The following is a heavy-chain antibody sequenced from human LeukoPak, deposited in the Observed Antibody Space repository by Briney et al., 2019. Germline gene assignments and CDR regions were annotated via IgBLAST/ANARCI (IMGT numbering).Heavy chain of an antibody. J-gene: IGHJ3*02. D-gene: IGHD6-19*01. CDR3: ARGISPSSGWYDAFDI. CDR2: IYTSGST. V-gene: IGHV4-4*07. CDR1: GGSISSYY. Sequence: MSSETLSLTCTVSGGSISSYYWSWIRQPAGKGLEWIGRIYTSGSTNYNPSLKSRVTMSVDTSKNQFSLKLSSVTAADTAVYYCARGISPSSGWYDAFDIWGQGTMVTVSS.